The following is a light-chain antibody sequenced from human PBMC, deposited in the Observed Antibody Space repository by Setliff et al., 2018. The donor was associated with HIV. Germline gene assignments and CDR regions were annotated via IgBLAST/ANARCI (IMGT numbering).Light chain of an antibody. CDR1: TGAVTSGHY. J-gene: IGLJ3*02. CDR2: DTN. Sequence: QAVVTQEPSLTVSPGGTVTLTCGSSTGAVTSGHYPYWFQQKPGQAPRTLIYDTNNKHSWTPARFSGSLLGGKAALTLSGAQPEDEAAYYCFLSYSAAWRVFGGGTKVTVL. V-gene: IGLV7-46*01. CDR3: FLSYSAAWRV.